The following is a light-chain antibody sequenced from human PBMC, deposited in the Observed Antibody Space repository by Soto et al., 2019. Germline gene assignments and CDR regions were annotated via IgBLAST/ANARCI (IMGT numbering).Light chain of an antibody. J-gene: IGKJ4*01. CDR2: DAY. CDR1: QSFRGL. V-gene: IGKV3-11*01. Sequence: EVVLTQSPVTLSLSPGERATLSCRASQSFRGLLAWYQQKPGQAPRLLIYDAYNRATGIPPRFSGSGSGTDFTLTISSLEPEDSAVYYCQQYKDWPLTFGGGTKVDI. CDR3: QQYKDWPLT.